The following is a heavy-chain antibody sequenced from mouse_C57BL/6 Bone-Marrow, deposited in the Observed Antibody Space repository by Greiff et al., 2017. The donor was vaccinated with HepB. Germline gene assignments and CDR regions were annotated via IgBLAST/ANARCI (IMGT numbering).Heavy chain of an antibody. D-gene: IGHD2-3*01. J-gene: IGHJ4*01. CDR1: GYSITSGYY. V-gene: IGHV3-6*01. Sequence: DVQLQESGPGLVKPSQSLSLTCSVTGYSITSGYYWNWIRQFPGNKLEWMGYISYDGSNNYNPSLKNRISITRDTSKNQFFLKLNSVTTEDTATYYCAREGGWFTYYAMDYWGQGTSVTVSS. CDR2: ISYDGSN. CDR3: AREGGWFTYYAMDY.